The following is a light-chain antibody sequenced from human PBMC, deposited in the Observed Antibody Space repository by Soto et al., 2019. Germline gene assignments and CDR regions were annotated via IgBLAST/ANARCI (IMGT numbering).Light chain of an antibody. CDR3: HHYET. V-gene: IGKV3-20*01. CDR2: GAS. J-gene: IGKJ1*01. Sequence: EIVIEQSPTPLSFSPWDKATLSCRASQSVSRSYLGWYQQKPGQAPRLLMYGASIRAAGVPDRFSGSGSGTEFTLTISRLEPEDFTVYYCHHYETFGQGTKVDI. CDR1: QSVSRSY.